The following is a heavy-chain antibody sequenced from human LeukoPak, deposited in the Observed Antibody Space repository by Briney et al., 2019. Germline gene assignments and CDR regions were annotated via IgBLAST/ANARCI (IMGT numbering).Heavy chain of an antibody. V-gene: IGHV4-30-2*01. CDR2: TCKGGTT. CDR1: GCSITRCGYS. CDR3: ARSTVTVNPGYFQH. J-gene: IGHJ1*01. D-gene: IGHD4-17*01. Sequence: SESLSLTCAVSGCSITRCGYSWGWLPHPPRKGLVGFGYTCKGGTTYHNALLKSRVTISVDRSKNQFSLKLSSVTAADTAVYYCARSTVTVNPGYFQHWGQGTLVTVSS.